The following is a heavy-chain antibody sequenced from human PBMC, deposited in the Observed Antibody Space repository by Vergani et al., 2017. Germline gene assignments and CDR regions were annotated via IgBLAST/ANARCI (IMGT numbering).Heavy chain of an antibody. CDR1: GFTVSSNY. V-gene: IGHV3-66*02. J-gene: IGHJ4*02. CDR2: IYSGGST. D-gene: IGHD4-17*01. Sequence: EVQLVESGGGLVQPGGSLRLSCAASGFTVSSNYMSWVRQAPGKGLEWVSVIYSGGSTYYADSVKGRFTISRDNSKNTLYLQMNSLRAEDTAVYYCAREGDDGDYVFDYWGQGTLVTVSS. CDR3: AREGDDGDYVFDY.